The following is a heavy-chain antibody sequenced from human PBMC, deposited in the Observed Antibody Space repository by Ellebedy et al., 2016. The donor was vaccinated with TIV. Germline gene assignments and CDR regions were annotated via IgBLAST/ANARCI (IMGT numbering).Heavy chain of an antibody. Sequence: MPSETLSLTCIVPGGSISSYYWSWIRQPPGKGLEWIGYIYYSGSTNYNPSLKSRVTISVDTSKNQFSLKLSSVTAADTAVYYCARHPPLGGPERVAFDIWGQGTMVTGSS. CDR2: IYYSGST. V-gene: IGHV4-59*08. CDR1: GGSISSYY. D-gene: IGHD1-14*01. J-gene: IGHJ3*02. CDR3: ARHPPLGGPERVAFDI.